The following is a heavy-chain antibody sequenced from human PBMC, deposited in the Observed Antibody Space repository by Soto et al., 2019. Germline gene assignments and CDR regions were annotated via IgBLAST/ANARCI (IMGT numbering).Heavy chain of an antibody. D-gene: IGHD4-17*01. CDR2: IWYDGSNK. CDR3: ARARKGTVTNYWYFDL. Sequence: QVQLVESGGGVVQPGRSLRLSCAASGFTFSSYGMHWVRQAPGTGLEWVAVIWYDGSNKYYADSVKGRFTISRDNSNNTLYLQMNSLRAEDTAVYYCARARKGTVTNYWYFDLWGRGSLVTVSS. J-gene: IGHJ2*01. CDR1: GFTFSSYG. V-gene: IGHV3-33*01.